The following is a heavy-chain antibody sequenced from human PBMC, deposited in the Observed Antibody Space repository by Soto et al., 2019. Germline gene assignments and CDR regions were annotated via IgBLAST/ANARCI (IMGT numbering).Heavy chain of an antibody. J-gene: IGHJ5*02. CDR3: ACAVEHDSIWGSYRPFDP. Sequence: GGSLRLSCAASGFTFSSYWMHWVRQAPGKGLVWISRINSDGSSTSYADSVKGRFTISRDNAKNTLYLQMNSLRAEDTAVYYCACAVEHDSIWGSYRPFDPWGQGSPVTVS. CDR2: INSDGSST. V-gene: IGHV3-74*01. D-gene: IGHD3-16*02. CDR1: GFTFSSYW.